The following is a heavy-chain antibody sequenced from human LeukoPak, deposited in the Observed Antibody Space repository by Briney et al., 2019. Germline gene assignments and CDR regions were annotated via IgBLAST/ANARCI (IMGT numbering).Heavy chain of an antibody. CDR2: ISAYNGNT. CDR3: ATFCSGGSCYGPYYFDY. D-gene: IGHD2-15*01. CDR1: GYTFTSYG. J-gene: IGHJ4*02. Sequence: GASVKVSCKASGYTFTSYGISWVRQAPGQGLEWVGWISAYNGNTNYAQKLQGRVTMTTDTSTSTAYMELRSLRSDDTAVYYCATFCSGGSCYGPYYFDYWGQGTLVTVSS. V-gene: IGHV1-18*01.